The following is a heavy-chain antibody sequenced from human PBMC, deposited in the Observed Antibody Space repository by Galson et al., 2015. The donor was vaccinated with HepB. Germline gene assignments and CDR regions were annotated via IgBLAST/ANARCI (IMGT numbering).Heavy chain of an antibody. CDR3: AKDDAGDGMRY. J-gene: IGHJ4*02. CDR2: IKLDGSDI. V-gene: IGHV3-7*03. Sequence: SLRLSCAASGFIFGSYWMSWVRQAPGKGLEWVANIKLDGSDIYYVDSVKGRFTISRDNAKNSLYLQMNNLRAEDTAIYYCAKDDAGDGMRYWGRGTLVTVFS. CDR1: GFIFGSYW. D-gene: IGHD2-21*02.